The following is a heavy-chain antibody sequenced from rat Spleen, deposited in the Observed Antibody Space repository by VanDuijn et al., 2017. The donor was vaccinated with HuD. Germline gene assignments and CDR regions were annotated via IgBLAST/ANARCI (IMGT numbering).Heavy chain of an antibody. Sequence: ELQLVESGGGLVQPGRSMKLSCAASGFTFSTFAMAWVRQAPTKGLEWVASINYDGSNTYYRDSVKGRFTISRDNAKNSLYLQMDSLRSEDTSTYYCAKDRHYAYINYFDYWGQGVMVTVSS. J-gene: IGHJ2*01. V-gene: IGHV5-29*01. CDR2: INYDGSNT. CDR1: GFTFSTFA. CDR3: AKDRHYAYINYFDY. D-gene: IGHD1-2*01.